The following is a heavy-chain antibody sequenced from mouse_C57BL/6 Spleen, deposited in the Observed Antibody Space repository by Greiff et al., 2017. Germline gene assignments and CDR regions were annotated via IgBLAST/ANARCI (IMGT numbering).Heavy chain of an antibody. CDR1: GYAFSSYW. CDR2: IYPGDGDT. J-gene: IGHJ3*01. V-gene: IGHV1-80*01. Sequence: VHLVESGAELVKPGASVKISCKASGYAFSSYWMNWVKQRPGKGLAWIGQIYPGDGDTNYNGKFKGKATLTADKSSSTSYMQLSSLTSEDSAVYFCARVGYDYDLAWFAYWGQGTLVTVSA. D-gene: IGHD2-4*01. CDR3: ARVGYDYDLAWFAY.